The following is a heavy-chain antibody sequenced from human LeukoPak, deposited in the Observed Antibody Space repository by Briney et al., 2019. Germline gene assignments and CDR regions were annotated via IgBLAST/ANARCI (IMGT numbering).Heavy chain of an antibody. Sequence: PGGSLRLSCAASGFTFSSYSMNWVRQAPGKGLEWVSSISSSSSYIYYADSVKGRFTISRDNAKNSLYLQMNSLRAEDTAVYYCARLVVYFDFWFDPWGQGTLVTVSS. J-gene: IGHJ5*02. CDR2: ISSSSSYI. D-gene: IGHD3-9*01. CDR1: GFTFSSYS. V-gene: IGHV3-21*01. CDR3: ARLVVYFDFWFDP.